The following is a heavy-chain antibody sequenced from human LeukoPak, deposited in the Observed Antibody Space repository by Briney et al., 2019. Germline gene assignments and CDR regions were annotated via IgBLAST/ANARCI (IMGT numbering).Heavy chain of an antibody. D-gene: IGHD6-19*01. CDR2: IYYSGST. CDR1: GYSISSGYY. Sequence: SETLSLTCTVSGYSISSGYYWGWIRQPPGKGLEWIGYIYYSGSTNYNPSLKSRVTISVDTSKNQFSLKLSSVTAADTAVYYCARDTVAGLDYWGQGTLVTVSS. CDR3: ARDTVAGLDY. J-gene: IGHJ4*02. V-gene: IGHV4-61*01.